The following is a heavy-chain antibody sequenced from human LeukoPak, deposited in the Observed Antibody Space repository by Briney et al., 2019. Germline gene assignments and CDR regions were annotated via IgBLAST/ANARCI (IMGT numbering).Heavy chain of an antibody. CDR1: GYTFTSYD. J-gene: IGHJ6*02. CDR2: MNPNSGNT. CDR3: ARGPYYDILTGYYSSGGYYYYGMDV. Sequence: ASVKVSCKASGYTFTSYDINWVRQATGQGLEWMGWMNPNSGNTGYAQKFQGRVTMTRNTSISTAYMELSSLRSEDTAVYYCARGPYYDILTGYYSSGGYYYYGMDVWGQGTTVTVSS. D-gene: IGHD3-9*01. V-gene: IGHV1-8*01.